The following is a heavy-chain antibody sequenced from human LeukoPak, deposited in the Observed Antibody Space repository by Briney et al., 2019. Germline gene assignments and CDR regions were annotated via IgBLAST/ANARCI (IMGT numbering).Heavy chain of an antibody. CDR1: GGTFSSYA. V-gene: IGHV1-69*13. Sequence: GGSVKVSCKASGGTFSSYAISWVRQAPGRGLEWMGGIIPIFGTANYAQKFQGRVTITADESTSTAYMELSSLRSEDTAVYYCARDLDWGSDYWGQGTLVTVSS. CDR2: IIPIFGTA. D-gene: IGHD7-27*01. CDR3: ARDLDWGSDY. J-gene: IGHJ4*02.